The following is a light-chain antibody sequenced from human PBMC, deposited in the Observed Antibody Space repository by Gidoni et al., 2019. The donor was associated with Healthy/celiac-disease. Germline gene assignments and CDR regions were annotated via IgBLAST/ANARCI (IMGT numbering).Light chain of an antibody. CDR1: SSNIGAGYD. V-gene: IGLV1-40*01. CDR2: GNS. J-gene: IGLJ2*01. CDR3: QSYDSSLSGSV. Sequence: SVLTQPPSVSGAHGQRVTISCTGSSSNIGAGYDVHWYQQLPGTAPKLLIYGNSNRPSGVPDRFSGSKSGTSASLAITGLQAEDEADYYCQSYDSSLSGSVFGGGTKLTVL.